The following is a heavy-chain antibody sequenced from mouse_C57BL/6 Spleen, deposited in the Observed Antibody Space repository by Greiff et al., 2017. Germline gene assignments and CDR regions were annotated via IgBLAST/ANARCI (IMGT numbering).Heavy chain of an antibody. CDR1: GYTFTSYW. D-gene: IGHD2-4*01. CDR3: ATSVDYDEGPYYAMDY. V-gene: IGHV1-55*01. Sequence: VQLQQSGAELVKPGASVKLSCKASGYTFTSYWINWVKQRPGQGLEWIGDIYPGSGSTNYNEKFKSKATLTVDTSSSTAYMQRSILTSEDSAVYDCATSVDYDEGPYYAMDYWGQGTSVTVSS. J-gene: IGHJ4*01. CDR2: IYPGSGST.